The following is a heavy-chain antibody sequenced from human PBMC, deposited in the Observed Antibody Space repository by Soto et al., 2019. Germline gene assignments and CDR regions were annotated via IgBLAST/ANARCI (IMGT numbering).Heavy chain of an antibody. Sequence: EVQLLESGGGLVQPGGSLRLSCAASGFTFSSFAMTWVRQAPGKGLEWVSSLNANGVSTYYADSVRGRFTISRDNSRNTLYLQMNSLRAEDTAQYYCAKSLTAANVWGQGTTVTVSS. J-gene: IGHJ6*02. D-gene: IGHD6-13*01. CDR1: GFTFSSFA. V-gene: IGHV3-23*01. CDR2: LNANGVST. CDR3: AKSLTAANV.